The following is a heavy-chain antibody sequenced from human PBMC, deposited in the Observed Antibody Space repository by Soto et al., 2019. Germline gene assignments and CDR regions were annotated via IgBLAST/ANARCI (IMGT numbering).Heavy chain of an antibody. CDR1: GFTVNSNY. V-gene: IGHV3-53*01. CDR2: IYTSGTT. J-gene: IGHJ3*01. Sequence: EVQLVESGGGLIQPGGSLRLSCAASGFTVNSNYISWVRQAPGKGLEWISVIYTSGTTYYRDSVKGRFTIFRDDSKNMVNLQMNSLTVEDTAVYYSACHVAGRQKNAFDVWGQGTMVTVSS. CDR3: ACHVAGRQKNAFDV. D-gene: IGHD2-21*01.